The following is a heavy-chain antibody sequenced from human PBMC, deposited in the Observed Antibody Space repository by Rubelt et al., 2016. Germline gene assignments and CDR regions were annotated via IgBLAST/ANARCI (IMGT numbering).Heavy chain of an antibody. CDR1: GFNFSNYG. V-gene: IGHV3-33*01. D-gene: IGHD6-13*01. Sequence: QVQLVESGGGVVQPGRSLRLSCAASGFNFSNYGMHWVRQAPGKGLEWVAVIWYDGSNKYYADSVKGRFNISKDNSNNTFDLQRNSLRAGDTAGYYCARDQIATAGTWDWGQGTLVTVSS. J-gene: IGHJ4*02. CDR3: ARDQIATAGTWD. CDR2: IWYDGSNK.